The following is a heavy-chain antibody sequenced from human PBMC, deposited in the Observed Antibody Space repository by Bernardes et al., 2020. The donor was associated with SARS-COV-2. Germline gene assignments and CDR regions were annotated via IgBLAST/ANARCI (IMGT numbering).Heavy chain of an antibody. V-gene: IGHV3-23*01. CDR2: ISGSGDAT. D-gene: IGHD4-4*01. CDR1: GFTFSSYA. CDR3: AKDYSVIGQAVYYYGLDV. Sequence: GGTLRLSCAASGFTFSSYAMSWVRRAPGKGLEWVSTISGSGDATYYADSVKGRFTISRDNSKNTLYLQMNSLRAEDTAVYYCAKDYSVIGQAVYYYGLDVWGQGTTVTVSS. J-gene: IGHJ6*02.